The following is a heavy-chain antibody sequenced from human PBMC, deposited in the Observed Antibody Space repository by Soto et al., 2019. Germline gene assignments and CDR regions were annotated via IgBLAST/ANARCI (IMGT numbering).Heavy chain of an antibody. CDR3: ARENTPPYSSSSHGYGMDV. Sequence: PGGSLRLSCASSGFTFSSYGMHWVRQAPGKGLEWVAVIWYDGSNKYYADSVKGRFTISRDNSKNTLYLQMNSLRAEDTAVYYCARENTPPYSSSSHGYGMDVWGQGTTVTVSS. J-gene: IGHJ6*02. CDR1: GFTFSSYG. CDR2: IWYDGSNK. D-gene: IGHD6-13*01. V-gene: IGHV3-33*01.